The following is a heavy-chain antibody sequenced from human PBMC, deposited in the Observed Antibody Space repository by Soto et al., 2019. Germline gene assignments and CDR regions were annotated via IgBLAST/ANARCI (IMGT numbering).Heavy chain of an antibody. Sequence: SETLSLTCTVPGYSIGTYNWWAWIRQPPGKGLEWIGYIYYTGTVYCNLSLKNRVSMSVETARDQFSLRLSSVTAADTAVYYCARTSRLKTGQLDYWGQGALVTVSS. D-gene: IGHD3-9*01. CDR2: IYYTGTV. CDR1: GYSIGTYNW. CDR3: ARTSRLKTGQLDY. V-gene: IGHV4-28*05. J-gene: IGHJ4*02.